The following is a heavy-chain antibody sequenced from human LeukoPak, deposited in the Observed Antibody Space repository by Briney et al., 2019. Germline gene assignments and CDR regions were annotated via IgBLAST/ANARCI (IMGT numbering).Heavy chain of an antibody. D-gene: IGHD2-2*01. CDR2: IYYGGST. Sequence: PSETLSLTCTVSGGSISSYYWSWIRQPPGKGLEWIGYIYYGGSTNYNPSLKSRVTISVDTSKNQFSLKLSSVTAADTAVYYCASTYCSSTSCYAKFDYWGQGTLVTVSS. CDR1: GGSISSYY. J-gene: IGHJ4*02. CDR3: ASTYCSSTSCYAKFDY. V-gene: IGHV4-59*08.